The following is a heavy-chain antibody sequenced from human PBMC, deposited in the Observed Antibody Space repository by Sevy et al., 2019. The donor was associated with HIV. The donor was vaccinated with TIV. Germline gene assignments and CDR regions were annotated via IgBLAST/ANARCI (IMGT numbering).Heavy chain of an antibody. CDR3: AKEEQWLVGGYYYYGMDV. CDR2: ISYDGSNK. D-gene: IGHD6-19*01. V-gene: IGHV3-30*18. CDR1: GFTFSSYG. Sequence: GGSLRLSCAASGFTFSSYGMHWVRQAPGKGLEWVAVISYDGSNKYYADSVKGRFTISRDNSKNTLYLQMNSLRAEDTAVYYCAKEEQWLVGGYYYYGMDVWDQGTTVTVSS. J-gene: IGHJ6*02.